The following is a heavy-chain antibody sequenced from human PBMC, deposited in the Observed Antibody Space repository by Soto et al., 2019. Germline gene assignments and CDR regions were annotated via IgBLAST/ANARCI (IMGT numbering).Heavy chain of an antibody. CDR1: GGTFSSYT. D-gene: IGHD3-10*01. Sequence: QVQLVQSGAEVRKPGSSVKVSCKASGGTFSSYTISWVRQAPGQGLECLGRITPTLGTAKYAQKFQGRVIITADKSRSTAYMELNSLRSDDTAVYYCARVPPPPFGPNWYFDLWGRGTLVTVSS. CDR3: ARVPPPPFGPNWYFDL. V-gene: IGHV1-69*08. CDR2: ITPTLGTA. J-gene: IGHJ2*01.